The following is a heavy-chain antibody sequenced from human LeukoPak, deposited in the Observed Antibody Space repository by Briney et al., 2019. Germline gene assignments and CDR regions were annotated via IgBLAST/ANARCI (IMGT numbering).Heavy chain of an antibody. CDR1: GGSISSYY. CDR2: IYYSGST. CDR3: ARDRGVVPAAIWFDP. D-gene: IGHD2-2*01. V-gene: IGHV4-59*01. Sequence: SETLSLTCTVSGGSISSYYWSWIRQPPGKGLEWIGYIYYSGSTNYNPSLKSRVTISVDTSKNQFPLKLSSVTAADTAVYYCARDRGVVPAAIWFDPWGQGTLVTVSS. J-gene: IGHJ5*02.